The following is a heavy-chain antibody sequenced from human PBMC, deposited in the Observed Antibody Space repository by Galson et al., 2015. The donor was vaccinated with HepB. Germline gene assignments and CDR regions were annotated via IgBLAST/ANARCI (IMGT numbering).Heavy chain of an antibody. V-gene: IGHV4-59*08. D-gene: IGHD7-27*01. CDR3: ARRPKLGSGDNWFDP. CDR1: GGSISTYY. CDR2: IYYSGST. Sequence: SETLSLTCTVSGGSISTYYWTWIRQPPGKGLEWIGYIYYSGSTNYNPSLKSRVTISIDTSKNQFSLKLNSVTAADTAVYYCARRPKLGSGDNWFDPWGQGTLVTVSS. J-gene: IGHJ5*02.